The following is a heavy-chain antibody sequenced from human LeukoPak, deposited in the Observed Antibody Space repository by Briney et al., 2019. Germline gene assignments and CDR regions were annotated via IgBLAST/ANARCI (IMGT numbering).Heavy chain of an antibody. CDR2: IYYSGST. CDR3: ARRSRDYGDYDAFDI. V-gene: IGHV4-59*08. Sequence: SETLSLTCTVSGGSISSYYWSWIRQPPGKGLEWIGYIYYSGSTNYNPSLKSRVTISVDTSKNQFSLKLSSVTAADTAVYYCARRSRDYGDYDAFDIWGQGTMVTVS. D-gene: IGHD4-17*01. CDR1: GGSISSYY. J-gene: IGHJ3*02.